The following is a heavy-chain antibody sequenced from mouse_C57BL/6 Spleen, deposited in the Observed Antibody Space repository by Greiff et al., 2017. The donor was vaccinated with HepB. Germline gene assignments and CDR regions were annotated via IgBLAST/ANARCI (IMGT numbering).Heavy chain of an antibody. Sequence: EVNVVESGGGLVQPGGSLKLSCAASGFTFSDYGMAWVRQAPRKGPEWVAFISNLAYSIYYADTVTGRFTISRENAKNTLYLEMSSLRSEDTAMYYCARHGDYGSGDYAMDYWGQGTSVTVSS. V-gene: IGHV5-15*01. CDR3: ARHGDYGSGDYAMDY. D-gene: IGHD1-1*01. CDR2: ISNLAYSI. J-gene: IGHJ4*01. CDR1: GFTFSDYG.